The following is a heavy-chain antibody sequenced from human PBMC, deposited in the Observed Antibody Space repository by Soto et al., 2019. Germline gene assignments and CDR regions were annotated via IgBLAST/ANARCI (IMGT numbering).Heavy chain of an antibody. V-gene: IGHV3-33*01. CDR2: IWSDGSNK. D-gene: IGHD2-8*02. CDR1: GFTFSSYG. Sequence: QVQLVESGGGVVQPGRSLRLSCAASGFTFSSYGMHWVRQAPGKGLEWVAVIWSDGSNKYYADSVKGRFTISRDNSDNTLYLQMNSLRAEDTAVYYCARESVRAGGVPLNWLGPWGQGTLVTVSS. J-gene: IGHJ5*01. CDR3: ARESVRAGGVPLNWLGP.